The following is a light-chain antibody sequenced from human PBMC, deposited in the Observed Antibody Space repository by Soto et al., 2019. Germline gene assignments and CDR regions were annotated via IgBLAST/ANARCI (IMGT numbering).Light chain of an antibody. Sequence: DIQMTQSPSTLSASVGDRVTITCRASQSIRSWLAWYQQKAGTAPKLLIYKASSLETGVPSRFSGGGSAADFARTISSLQPDDFATYYCQHYDTYPWTFGQGTKVDIK. CDR3: QHYDTYPWT. CDR1: QSIRSW. CDR2: KAS. V-gene: IGKV1-5*03. J-gene: IGKJ1*01.